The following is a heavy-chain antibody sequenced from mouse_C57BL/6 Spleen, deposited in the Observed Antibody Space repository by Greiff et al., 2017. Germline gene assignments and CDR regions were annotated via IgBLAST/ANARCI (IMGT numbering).Heavy chain of an antibody. CDR1: GYTFTNYW. V-gene: IGHV1-63*01. J-gene: IGHJ3*01. D-gene: IGHD2-14*01. CDR3: ARSERRNAGGIAY. Sequence: QVQLQQPGAELVRPGTSVKMSCKASGYTFTNYWMGWAKPRPGHGLEWICSLHPSGSYTTYNQKFKGKATLTVDKASSTAYMQFSSLTSEDSAIYYCARSERRNAGGIAYWGQGTLVTVSA. CDR2: LHPSGSYT.